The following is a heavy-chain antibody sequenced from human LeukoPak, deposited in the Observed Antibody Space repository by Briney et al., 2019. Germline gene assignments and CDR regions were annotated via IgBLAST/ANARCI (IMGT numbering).Heavy chain of an antibody. D-gene: IGHD6-13*01. Sequence: SGGSLRLSCAASGFTFSGSAIHWVRQASGKGLEWVGRIRSKANSYATAYAASVKGSFTISRDDSKNTAYLQMNSLKTEDTAVYYCTSRGTVIAAAGTQTSNYWGQGTLVTVSS. J-gene: IGHJ4*02. CDR3: TSRGTVIAAAGTQTSNY. V-gene: IGHV3-73*01. CDR2: IRSKANSYAT. CDR1: GFTFSGSA.